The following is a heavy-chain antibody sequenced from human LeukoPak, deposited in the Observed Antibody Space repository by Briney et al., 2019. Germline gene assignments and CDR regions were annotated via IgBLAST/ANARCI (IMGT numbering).Heavy chain of an antibody. CDR1: GGSISSSSHS. CDR2: IYYTGTT. CDR3: AQSLGSSNWIGNWFDP. J-gene: IGHJ5*02. V-gene: IGHV4-39*01. Sequence: SETLSLTCTVSGGSISSSSHSWGWIRQPPGKGLEWTGSIYYTGTTYYNPSHKSRVTISVDTSKNQFSLKLNSVTAADTAVYYCAQSLGSSNWIGNWFDPWGQGTLVTVSS. D-gene: IGHD6-13*01.